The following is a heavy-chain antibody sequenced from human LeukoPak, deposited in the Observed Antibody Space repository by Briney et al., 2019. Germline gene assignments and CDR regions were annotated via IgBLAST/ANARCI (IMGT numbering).Heavy chain of an antibody. J-gene: IGHJ3*01. V-gene: IGHV3-9*01. CDR3: AKDRGGGSQLGDAFDV. D-gene: IGHD2-15*01. Sequence: GGSLRLSCAASGFTFDDYAMHWVRQAPGKGLEWVSGISWNSGSIGYVDSVKGRFTISRDNRKNSLYLQMNSLRPEDTALYYCAKDRGGGSQLGDAFDVWGQETMVRVSS. CDR1: GFTFDDYA. CDR2: ISWNSGSI.